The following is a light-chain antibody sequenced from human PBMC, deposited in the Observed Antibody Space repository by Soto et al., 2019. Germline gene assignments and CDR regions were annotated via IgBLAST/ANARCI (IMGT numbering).Light chain of an antibody. CDR1: QDIGHY. Sequence: DIQMTQSPSSLSASVGDRVTITCRASQDIGHYLAWYQQKPGKVPKLLIYSASTLHSGVPSRFGGSGTGTDFTLTINSLQPEDVATYYCLRCDSVLPLFTFRPGTKVAI. J-gene: IGKJ3*01. CDR2: SAS. CDR3: LRCDSVLPLFT. V-gene: IGKV1-27*01.